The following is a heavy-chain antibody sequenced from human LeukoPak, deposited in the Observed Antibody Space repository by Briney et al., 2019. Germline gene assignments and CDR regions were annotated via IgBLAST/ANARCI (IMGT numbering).Heavy chain of an antibody. CDR1: GGSISSYN. J-gene: IGHJ4*02. V-gene: IGHV4-59*01. CDR3: ARAGGQDFWSG. CDR2: IYYSGST. D-gene: IGHD3-3*01. Sequence: SETLSLTCTVSGGSISSYNWSWIRQPPGKGLEWIGYIYYSGSTNYNPSLKSRVAISVDTSKNQFSLKLSSVTAADTAVYYCARAGGQDFWSGWGQGTLVTVSS.